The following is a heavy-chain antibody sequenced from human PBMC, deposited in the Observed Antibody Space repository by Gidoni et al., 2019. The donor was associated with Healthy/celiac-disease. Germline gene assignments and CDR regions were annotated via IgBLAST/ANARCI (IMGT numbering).Heavy chain of an antibody. J-gene: IGHJ6*02. D-gene: IGHD3-16*01. CDR1: GFSLSTSGMC. CDR3: ARIQRTWTRGGYYYYYGMDV. CDR2: MDWDDEK. Sequence: QVTLRESGPALVKPTPTLTLPCPFSGFSLSTSGMCVSWIRQPPGKALKWLALMDWDDEKYYSTSLKHRHTIAKDTSKNQGVLTMTNMDPVDTATYYCARIQRTWTRGGYYYYYGMDVWGQGTTVTVSS. V-gene: IGHV2-70*01.